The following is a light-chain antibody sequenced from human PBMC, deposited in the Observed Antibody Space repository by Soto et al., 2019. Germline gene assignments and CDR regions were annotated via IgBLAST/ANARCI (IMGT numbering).Light chain of an antibody. V-gene: IGKV3-20*01. Sequence: EIVLTQSPGTLSLSPGERATLSCRASQSVTSSYLAWYQQKVGQTPRLLIYGATSRATGIPDRFSGSGSGTDFTLTIDRLEPEDFAVYYCHQYSGSPRTFGQGTKV. CDR3: HQYSGSPRT. CDR1: QSVTSSY. CDR2: GAT. J-gene: IGKJ1*01.